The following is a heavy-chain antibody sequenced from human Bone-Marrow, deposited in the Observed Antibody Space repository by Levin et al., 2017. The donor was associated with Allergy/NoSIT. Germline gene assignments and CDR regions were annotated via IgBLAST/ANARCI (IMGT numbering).Heavy chain of an antibody. D-gene: IGHD4-17*01. CDR1: GFTFSSYA. J-gene: IGHJ3*02. V-gene: IGHV3-23*01. CDR3: AKDTGDYGDNDAFDI. Sequence: SCAASGFTFSSYAMSWVRQAPGKGLEWVSAISGSGGSTYYADSVKGRFTISRDNSKNTLYLQMNSLRAEDTAVYYCAKDTGDYGDNDAFDIWGQGTMVTVSS. CDR2: ISGSGGST.